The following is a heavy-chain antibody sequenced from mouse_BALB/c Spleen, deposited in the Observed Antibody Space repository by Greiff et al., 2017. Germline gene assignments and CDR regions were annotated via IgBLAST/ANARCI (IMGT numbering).Heavy chain of an antibody. Sequence: EVMLVESGGGLVKPGGSLKLSCAASGFTFSSYAMSWVRQTPEKRLEWVASISSGGSTYYPDSVKGRFTISRDNARNILYLQMSSLRSEDTAMYYCARGYGSSYEGDAMDYWGEGTSVTVSS. V-gene: IGHV5-6-5*01. J-gene: IGHJ4*01. CDR3: ARGYGSSYEGDAMDY. CDR1: GFTFSSYA. CDR2: ISSGGST. D-gene: IGHD1-1*01.